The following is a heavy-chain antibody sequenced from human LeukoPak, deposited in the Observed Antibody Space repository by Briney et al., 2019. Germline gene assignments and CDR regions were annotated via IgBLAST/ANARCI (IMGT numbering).Heavy chain of an antibody. D-gene: IGHD5-24*01. CDR3: ARGTPWGDGYNFDY. V-gene: IGHV4-59*01. CDR1: GGSMSSYY. J-gene: IGHJ4*02. CDR2: IHYSGST. Sequence: PSETLSLTCTVSGGSMSSYYWSWIRQPPGKGLEWIGYIHYSGSTNYNPSLKSRVTISVDTSKNQFSLKLSSVTAADTAVYYCARGTPWGDGYNFDYWGQGTLVTVSS.